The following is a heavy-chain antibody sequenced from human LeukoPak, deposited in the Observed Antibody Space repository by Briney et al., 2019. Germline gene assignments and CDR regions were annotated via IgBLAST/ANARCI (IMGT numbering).Heavy chain of an antibody. D-gene: IGHD5-24*01. J-gene: IGHJ3*02. CDR2: TYYRGTT. Sequence: SDTLSLTCTVSGASISSTSYYWGWLRQPPGKGLEWIGSTYYRGTTYYNPSLKSRVTISVDTSKNQFSLKLSSVTAADTAVYYCAKGRDAYDMWGQGTMVTVSS. V-gene: IGHV4-39*07. CDR3: AKGRDAYDM. CDR1: GASISSTSYY.